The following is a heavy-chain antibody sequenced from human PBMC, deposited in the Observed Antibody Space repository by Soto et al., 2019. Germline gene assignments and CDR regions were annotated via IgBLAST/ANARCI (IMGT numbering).Heavy chain of an antibody. J-gene: IGHJ6*02. Sequence: QVHLVESGGGVVQPGRSLRLSCAASGFAFSGYGMHWVRQAPGKGLEWVTFIGHDGSNRYYPDSVKGRFTISRDNSKNTMYMQMTRQRVEDTAVYYCARGLVPRAGSLTNHYRYGMDVWGQGTTVTVSS. D-gene: IGHD2-2*01. CDR1: GFAFSGYG. V-gene: IGHV3-33*01. CDR2: IGHDGSNR. CDR3: ARGLVPRAGSLTNHYRYGMDV.